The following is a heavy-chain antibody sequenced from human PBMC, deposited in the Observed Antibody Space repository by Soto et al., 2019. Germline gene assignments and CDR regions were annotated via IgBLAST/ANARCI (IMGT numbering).Heavy chain of an antibody. CDR3: AKALSPRVLLAALDY. D-gene: IGHD2-15*01. J-gene: IGHJ4*02. CDR2: ISGSGGSK. Sequence: EVQLLESGGGLVQPGGSLRLSCAASGFTFSSYAMSWVRQAPGKGLEWVSAISGSGGSKYYADSVKGRFTISRDNSKNTLYLQMNSLRAEDTAVYYCAKALSPRVLLAALDYGGQGTLVTVSS. V-gene: IGHV3-23*01. CDR1: GFTFSSYA.